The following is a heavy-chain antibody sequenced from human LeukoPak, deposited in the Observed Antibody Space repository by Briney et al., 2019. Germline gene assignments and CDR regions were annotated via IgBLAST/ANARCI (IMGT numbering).Heavy chain of an antibody. CDR2: INPNSGGT. CDR3: AREAVVPAATSFDY. V-gene: IGHV1-2*02. CDR1: GYTFTGYY. Sequence: ASVKVSCKASGYTFTGYYMHWVRQAPGQGLEWMGWINPNSGGTNYGQKFQGRVTMTRDTSISTAYMELSRLRSDDTAVYYCAREAVVPAATSFDYWGQGTLVTVSS. J-gene: IGHJ4*02. D-gene: IGHD2-2*01.